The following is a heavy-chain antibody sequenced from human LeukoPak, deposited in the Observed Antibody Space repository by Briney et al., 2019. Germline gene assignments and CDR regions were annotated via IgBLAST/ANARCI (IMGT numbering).Heavy chain of an antibody. CDR3: ARLLYYYDSSGYYPGGFDY. D-gene: IGHD3-22*01. CDR2: IYPGDSDT. CDR1: GYSFTSYW. Sequence: GESLKISCKGSGYSFTSYWIGWVRQMPGKGLEWMGIIYPGDSDTRYSPSFQGQVTISADKSISPAYLQWSSLKASDTAMYYCARLLYYYDSSGYYPGGFDYWGQGTLVTVSS. V-gene: IGHV5-51*01. J-gene: IGHJ4*02.